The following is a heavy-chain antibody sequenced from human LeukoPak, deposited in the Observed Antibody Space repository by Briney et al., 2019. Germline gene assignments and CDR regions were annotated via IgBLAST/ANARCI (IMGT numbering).Heavy chain of an antibody. V-gene: IGHV4-4*09. Sequence: SETLSLTCTVSGGSISSYYWSWIRQPPGKGLEWIGYIYTSGSTNYNPSLKSRVTISVDTSKNQFSLKLSSVTAADTAVYYCARAEGDCSGGSCTVIAFDIWGQGTMVTVSS. CDR1: GGSISSYY. J-gene: IGHJ3*02. D-gene: IGHD2-15*01. CDR2: IYTSGST. CDR3: ARAEGDCSGGSCTVIAFDI.